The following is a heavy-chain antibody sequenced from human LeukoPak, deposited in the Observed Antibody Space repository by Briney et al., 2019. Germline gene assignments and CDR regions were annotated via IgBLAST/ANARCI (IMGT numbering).Heavy chain of an antibody. D-gene: IGHD3-10*01. CDR2: IKQDGSEK. CDR3: ARGASISNPYYYGSGSYWFDP. V-gene: IGHV3-7*01. CDR1: GFTFSSYW. Sequence: GGSLRLSCAASGFTFSSYWMSWVRQAPGKGLEWVANIKQDGSEKYYVDSVKGRFTISRDNAKNSLYLQMNSLRAEDTAVYYCARGASISNPYYYGSGSYWFDPWGQGTLVTVSS. J-gene: IGHJ5*02.